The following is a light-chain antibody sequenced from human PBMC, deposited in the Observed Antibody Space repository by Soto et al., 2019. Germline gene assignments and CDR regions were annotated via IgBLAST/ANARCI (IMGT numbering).Light chain of an antibody. J-gene: IGKJ5*01. Sequence: DLQMTQSPSSLSVSGDRVTITCRASQRVGKYLAWFQQKPGRAPESLIYDISSLQSGVPSKFSGSGSGTDFTLTINSLQPEDSATYYCQQYHTYPRTFGQGTRLEI. CDR3: QQYHTYPRT. CDR1: QRVGKY. V-gene: IGKV1-16*02. CDR2: DIS.